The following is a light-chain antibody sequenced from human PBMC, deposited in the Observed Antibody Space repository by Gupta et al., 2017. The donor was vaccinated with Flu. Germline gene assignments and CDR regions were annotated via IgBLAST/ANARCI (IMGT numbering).Light chain of an antibody. CDR2: AAT. CDR3: QQVNNYPRT. Sequence: DIQLTQSPSFLSASVRVRVTITCRASQGISNYLAWHQQKPGKAPKLLNYAATTLRRGVPSRFSGSGSGTEFSLTISSLQPEEFATYYCQQVNNYPRTFGQGTKVEIK. V-gene: IGKV1-9*01. J-gene: IGKJ1*01. CDR1: QGISNY.